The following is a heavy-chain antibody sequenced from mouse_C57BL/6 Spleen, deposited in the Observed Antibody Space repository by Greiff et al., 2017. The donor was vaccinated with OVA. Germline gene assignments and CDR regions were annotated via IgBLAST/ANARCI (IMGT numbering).Heavy chain of an antibody. CDR2: ISSGSSSI. J-gene: IGHJ4*01. D-gene: IGHD2-12*01. CDR3: SKNDYCSSMDY. CDR1: GFTFSDYG. V-gene: IGHV5-17*01. Sequence: EVMLVESGGGLVKPGGSLKLSCAASGFTFSDYGMHWVRQAPEKGLEWVAYISSGSSSIYYADTVKGRFTISRDNAKNTLFLQMTSLRSEDTAMYYCSKNDYCSSMDYWGQGTSVTVSS.